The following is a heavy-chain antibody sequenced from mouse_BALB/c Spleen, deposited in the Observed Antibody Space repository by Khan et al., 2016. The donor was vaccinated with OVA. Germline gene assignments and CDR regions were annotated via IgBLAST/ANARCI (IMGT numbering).Heavy chain of an antibody. CDR1: GYTFTDYV. J-gene: IGHJ3*01. CDR3: ARGGYCTSGAF. D-gene: IGHD3-2*02. Sequence: QVQLKQSGPELVKPGASVKMSCKASGYTFTDYVLTWVKQRTGQGLEWIGEIYPGSGDTYYNEKFKGKATLTADKSSDTAYMQLSSLTSEDSAVYFCARGGYCTSGAFWGQGTLVTVSA. CDR2: IYPGSGDT. V-gene: IGHV1-77*01.